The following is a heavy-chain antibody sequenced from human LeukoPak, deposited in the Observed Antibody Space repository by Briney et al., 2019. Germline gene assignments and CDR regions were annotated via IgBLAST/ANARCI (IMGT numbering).Heavy chain of an antibody. D-gene: IGHD2-2*01. CDR3: ARVVGYCSSTSCAYNWFDP. CDR2: IYHSGST. J-gene: IGHJ5*02. Sequence: SETLSLTCAVSGGSISSGGYSWSWIRQPPGKGLEWIGYIYHSGSTYYNPSLKSRVTISVDRSKNQFSLKLSSVTAADTAVYYCARVVGYCSSTSCAYNWFDPWGQGTLVTVSS. CDR1: GGSISSGGYS. V-gene: IGHV4-30-2*01.